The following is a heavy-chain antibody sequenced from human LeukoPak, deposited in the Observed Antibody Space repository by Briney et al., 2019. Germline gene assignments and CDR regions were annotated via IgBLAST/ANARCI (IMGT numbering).Heavy chain of an antibody. CDR1: GFTFSNLA. CDR2: LRGNGEK. V-gene: IGHV3-23*01. CDR3: ANANWISSADAGL. Sequence: GGSLRLSCAASGFTFSNLAMSWVRRAPARGLEWVSSLRGNGEKFYSEYAKGRYTLARDDSITTVYLQLNSLRVENTAVYYCANANWISSADAGLWGQGTLVTVSS. J-gene: IGHJ4*02. D-gene: IGHD2-2*03.